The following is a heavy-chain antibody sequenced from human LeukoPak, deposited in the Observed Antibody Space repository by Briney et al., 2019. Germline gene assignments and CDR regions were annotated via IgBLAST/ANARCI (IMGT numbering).Heavy chain of an antibody. Sequence: GRSLRLSCAASGFAFSTFAMHWVRQTPGKGLDWVSVISYGGSNKYYADSVKGRFTISRDNSKNTLYLQMNSLRPEDTAIYYCARVGYSLGHGDDAFAIWGQGTLVTVSS. V-gene: IGHV3-30*01. CDR2: ISYGGSNK. J-gene: IGHJ3*02. D-gene: IGHD5-18*01. CDR1: GFAFSTFA. CDR3: ARVGYSLGHGDDAFAI.